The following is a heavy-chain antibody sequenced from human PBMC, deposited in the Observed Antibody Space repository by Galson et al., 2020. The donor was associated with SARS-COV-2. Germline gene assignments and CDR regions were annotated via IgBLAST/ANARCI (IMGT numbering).Heavy chain of an antibody. CDR1: GGSFSGYY. CDR2: INHSGST. J-gene: IGHJ6*02. CDR3: ARDRRYGPLNYYYYGMDV. V-gene: IGHV4-34*01. Sequence: SETLSLTCAVYGGSFSGYYWSWIRQPPGKGLEWIGEINHSGSTNYNPSLKSRVTISVDTSKNQFSLKLSSVTAADTAVYYCARDRRYGPLNYYYYGMDVWGQGTTVTVSS. D-gene: IGHD4-17*01.